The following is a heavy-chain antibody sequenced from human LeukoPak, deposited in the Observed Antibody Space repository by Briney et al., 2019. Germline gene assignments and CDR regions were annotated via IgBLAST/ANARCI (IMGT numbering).Heavy chain of an antibody. CDR1: GGSISSGDYY. V-gene: IGHV4-30-4*01. Sequence: PSETLSLTCTVSGGSISSGDYYCSWIRQPPGKGLEWIGYIYYSGSTYYNPSLKSRVTISVDTSKNQFSLKLSSVTAADTAVYYCARWDDSSGSLDYWGQGTLVTVSS. J-gene: IGHJ4*02. CDR3: ARWDDSSGSLDY. D-gene: IGHD3-22*01. CDR2: IYYSGST.